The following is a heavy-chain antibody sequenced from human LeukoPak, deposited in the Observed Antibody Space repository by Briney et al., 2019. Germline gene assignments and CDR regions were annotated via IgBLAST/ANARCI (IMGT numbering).Heavy chain of an antibody. V-gene: IGHV4-59*01. D-gene: IGHD1-26*01. J-gene: IGHJ4*02. CDR1: GGSISTYY. CDR2: ISYSGST. CDR3: ARDRSGSGFFDY. Sequence: SETLSLTCTVFGGSISTYYWNWIRQPPGKGLEWIGYISYSGSTKYNPSLKSRVTISVDTSKNQFSLRLSSVTAADSAVYYCARDRSGSGFFDYWGQGTLVTVSS.